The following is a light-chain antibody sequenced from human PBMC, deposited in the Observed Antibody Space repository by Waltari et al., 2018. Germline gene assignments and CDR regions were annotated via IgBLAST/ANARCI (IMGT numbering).Light chain of an antibody. V-gene: IGLV3-25*03. J-gene: IGLJ3*02. CDR1: VLAYKS. CDR2: RHT. Sequence: SSDLTQTPSISVSPGQPAIITCSGDVLAYKSIYWLQKKSGQAPVAVIRRHTGRPPECPARFSGSDSRTIATLTIIGVQPEDEADYYCQTVDDTNNYVLFGGGTKLTVL. CDR3: QTVDDTNNYVL.